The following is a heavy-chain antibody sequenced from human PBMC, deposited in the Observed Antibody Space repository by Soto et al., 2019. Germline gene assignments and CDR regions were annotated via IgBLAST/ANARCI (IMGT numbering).Heavy chain of an antibody. D-gene: IGHD2-15*01. CDR2: INHSGST. V-gene: IGHV4-34*01. J-gene: IGHJ5*02. CDR3: GRDRLGSWLLDRVNWFAP. Sequence: PSETLSLTCAVYGGSFSGYYWSWIRQPPGKGLEWIGEINHSGSTNYNPSLKSRVTISVDASKHQFSLKLRSVTAADPAVYYCGRDRLGSWLLDRVNWFAPWGQGTLVTVSS. CDR1: GGSFSGYY.